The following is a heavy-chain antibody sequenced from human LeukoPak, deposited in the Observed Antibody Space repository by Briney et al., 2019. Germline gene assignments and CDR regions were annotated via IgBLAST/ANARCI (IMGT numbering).Heavy chain of an antibody. CDR3: AKDFRYYDSSGYYLGEYFDY. CDR2: ISYDGSNK. CDR1: GFTFSSYG. J-gene: IGHJ4*02. Sequence: PGGSLRLSCAASGFTFSSYGMHWVRQAPGKGLEGVAVISYDGSNKYYADSVKGRFTISRDNSKNTMYLQMNSLRGEDTAVYYCAKDFRYYDSSGYYLGEYFDYWGQGTLVTVSS. V-gene: IGHV3-30*18. D-gene: IGHD3-22*01.